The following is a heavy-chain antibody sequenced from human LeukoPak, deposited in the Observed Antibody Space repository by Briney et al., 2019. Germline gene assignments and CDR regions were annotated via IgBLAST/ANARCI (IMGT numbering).Heavy chain of an antibody. CDR3: ARGSDSSGWYSSFDY. CDR2: IYSSGST. CDR1: GFTVSSNY. Sequence: GGSLRLSCAASGFTVSSNYMSWVRQAPGKGLEWVSVIYSSGSTYYADSVKGRFTISRDNSKNMLYLQMNDLRAEDTAVYYCARGSDSSGWYSSFDYWGQGTLVTVSS. J-gene: IGHJ4*02. D-gene: IGHD6-19*01. V-gene: IGHV3-66*01.